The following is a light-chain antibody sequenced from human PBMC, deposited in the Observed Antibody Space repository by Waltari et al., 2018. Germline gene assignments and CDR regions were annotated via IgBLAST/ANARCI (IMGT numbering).Light chain of an antibody. CDR1: QSVSKY. J-gene: IGKJ1*01. V-gene: IGKV3-20*01. CDR3: QHYVRLPAT. Sequence: EIVLTQSPGTLSLSPGERVTLSCRASQSVSKYLAWYQQRPGQAPRLLLYHASTRATGIPDRLSGSGSGTDFSLTISRLEPEDFAVYYCQHYVRLPATFGQGTRVEIK. CDR2: HAS.